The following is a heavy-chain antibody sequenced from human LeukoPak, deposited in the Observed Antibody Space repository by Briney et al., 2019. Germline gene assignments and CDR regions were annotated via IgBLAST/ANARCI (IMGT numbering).Heavy chain of an antibody. CDR2: IYQSGST. D-gene: IGHD2-15*01. CDR1: GGSISSSNNY. CDR3: ARSTTATPLLDY. Sequence: SETLSLTCTVSGGSISSSNNYWGWIRQPPGQGLQWIGSIYQSGSTYYNPSLKNRVTMSVDTSKNQFSLQLSSVTAADTAVYYCARSTTATPLLDYWGQGTLVTVSS. V-gene: IGHV4-39*01. J-gene: IGHJ4*02.